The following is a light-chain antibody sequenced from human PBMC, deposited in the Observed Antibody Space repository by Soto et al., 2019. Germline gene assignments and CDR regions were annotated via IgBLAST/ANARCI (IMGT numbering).Light chain of an antibody. Sequence: DIQMTQSPSTLSGSVGDRVTITCRASQTISSWLAWYQQKPGKAPKLLIFAASSLQSGVPPRFSGSESGTEFTLTISSLQPEDVATYYCQQASSFPLTFGGGTKVDIK. J-gene: IGKJ4*01. V-gene: IGKV1-5*01. CDR3: QQASSFPLT. CDR2: AAS. CDR1: QTISSW.